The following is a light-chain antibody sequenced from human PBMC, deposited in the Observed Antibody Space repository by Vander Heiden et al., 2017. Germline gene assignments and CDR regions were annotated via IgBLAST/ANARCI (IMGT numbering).Light chain of an antibody. Sequence: SALTPPASVSGSPGQSIPISCTGSSSDVGGYTYVSWYQQYPGKPPKLMIYDVSKRPSGVSNRFSGSKSGNTASMTISGHQAEDDADYYCSSYTSTSTRVFGGGTKLTVL. V-gene: IGLV2-14*01. CDR1: SSDVGGYTY. J-gene: IGLJ3*02. CDR2: DVS. CDR3: SSYTSTSTRV.